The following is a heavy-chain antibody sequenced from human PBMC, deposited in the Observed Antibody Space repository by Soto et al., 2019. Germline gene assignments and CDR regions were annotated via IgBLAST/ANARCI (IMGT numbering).Heavy chain of an antibody. D-gene: IGHD1-7*01. CDR3: KRGSGRTGTNSNWFDP. V-gene: IGHV1-3*01. J-gene: IGHJ5*02. CDR2: INAGNGNT. CDR1: GYTFTSYA. Sequence: ASVKVSCKASGYTFTSYAMHWVRQAPGQRLEWMGWINAGNGNTKYSQKYQGRDTITRDTSASTAYIELSSLRSEDTAVYYRKRGSGRTGTNSNWFDPWGQGTLVTVSS.